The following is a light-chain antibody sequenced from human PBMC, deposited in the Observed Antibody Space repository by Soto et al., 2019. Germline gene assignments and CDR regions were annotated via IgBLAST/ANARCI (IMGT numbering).Light chain of an antibody. CDR2: SND. CDR1: TSSIGSNT. J-gene: IGLJ3*02. CDR3: ATWDDSLNGRL. V-gene: IGLV1-44*01. Sequence: QSVLTQPPSASGTPGQRVTISCSGSTSSIGSNTVNWYQQLPGTAPKLLMYSNDQRPSGVPDRFSGSKSGTSASLAISGLQYEDGADYYCATWDDSLNGRLFGGGTQLTVL.